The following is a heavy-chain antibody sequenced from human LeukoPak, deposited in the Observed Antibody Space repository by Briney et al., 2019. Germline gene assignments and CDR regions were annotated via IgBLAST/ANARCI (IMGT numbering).Heavy chain of an antibody. CDR1: GFTFSDYA. V-gene: IGHV3-30*04. CDR3: ARDWGYVLDY. J-gene: IGHJ4*02. D-gene: IGHD5-12*01. CDR2: VSYDGSYK. Sequence: GGSLRLSCATSGFTFSDYAMSWVRQAPGRGLEWVAVVSYDGSYKYYADSVKGRFTISRDNAKNSLYLQMNSLRAEDTAVYYCARDWGYVLDYWGQGTLVTVSS.